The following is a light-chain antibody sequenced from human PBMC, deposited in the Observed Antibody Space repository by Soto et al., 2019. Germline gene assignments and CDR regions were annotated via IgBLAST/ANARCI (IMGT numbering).Light chain of an antibody. CDR3: GTWDSSLSGGV. Sequence: QSVLTQPPSVSAAPGQKVTISCSGSSSKIGDNYVSWYQQLPGTAPKLLIYDNNKRPSGIPDRFSGSKSGTSATLGITGLQTGDEAEYYCGTWDSSLSGGVFGGGTKLTVL. CDR1: SSKIGDNY. J-gene: IGLJ3*02. V-gene: IGLV1-51*01. CDR2: DNN.